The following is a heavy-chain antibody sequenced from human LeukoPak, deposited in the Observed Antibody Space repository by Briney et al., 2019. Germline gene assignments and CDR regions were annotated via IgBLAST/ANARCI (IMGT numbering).Heavy chain of an antibody. Sequence: PSETLSLTCTVSGGSISSSSYYWGWIRQPPGKGLEWIGSIYYSGSTYYNPSLKSRVTISVDTSKNQFSLKLSSVTAADTAVYYCARDKQWLVLSAFDIWGQGTMVTVSS. CDR2: IYYSGST. CDR1: GGSISSSSYY. CDR3: ARDKQWLVLSAFDI. V-gene: IGHV4-39*07. D-gene: IGHD6-19*01. J-gene: IGHJ3*02.